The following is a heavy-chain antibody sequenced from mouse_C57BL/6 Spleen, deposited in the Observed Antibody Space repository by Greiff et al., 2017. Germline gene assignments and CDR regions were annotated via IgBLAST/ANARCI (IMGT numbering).Heavy chain of an antibody. V-gene: IGHV1-15*01. J-gene: IGHJ1*03. CDR2: IDPETGGT. D-gene: IGHD1-1*01. CDR1: GYTFTDYE. Sequence: VQLQESGAELVRPGASVTLSCKASGYTFTDYEMHWVKQTPVHGLEWIGAIDPETGGTAYNQKFKGKAILTADKSSSTAYMELRSLTSEDSAVYYCTRVSHYYGSSPYWYFDVWGTGTTVTVSS. CDR3: TRVSHYYGSSPYWYFDV.